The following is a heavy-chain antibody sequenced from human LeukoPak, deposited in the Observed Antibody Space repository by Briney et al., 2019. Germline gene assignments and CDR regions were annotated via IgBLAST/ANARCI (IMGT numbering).Heavy chain of an antibody. CDR3: AQGFGELPSYYYYMDV. Sequence: ASVKVSCKTSGYTFTDSYIHWVRQAPGQGLEWMGRINPNSGGTNYAQKFQGRVTMTRDTSISTAYMELSRLRSDDTAVYYCAQGFGELPSYYYYMDVWGKGTTVTVSS. D-gene: IGHD3-10*01. CDR2: INPNSGGT. J-gene: IGHJ6*03. V-gene: IGHV1-2*06. CDR1: GYTFTDSY.